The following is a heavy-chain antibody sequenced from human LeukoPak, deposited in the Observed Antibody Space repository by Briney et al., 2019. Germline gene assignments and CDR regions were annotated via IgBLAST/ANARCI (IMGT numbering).Heavy chain of an antibody. Sequence: SGGSLRLSCAASGFTFSSYEMNWVRQAPGKGLEWVSYISSGSTIYYADSVKGRFTISRDNAKNSLYLQMNSLRAEDTAVYYCARGAPLVVVVAATGVSGFDYWGQGTLVTVSS. CDR3: ARGAPLVVVVAATGVSGFDY. J-gene: IGHJ4*02. CDR1: GFTFSSYE. D-gene: IGHD2-15*01. CDR2: ISSGSTI. V-gene: IGHV3-48*03.